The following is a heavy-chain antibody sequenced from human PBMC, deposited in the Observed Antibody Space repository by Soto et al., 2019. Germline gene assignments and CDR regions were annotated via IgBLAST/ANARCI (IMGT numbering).Heavy chain of an antibody. J-gene: IGHJ4*01. CDR2: ISGSGGST. CDR1: GFTFSSDA. V-gene: IGHV3-23*01. Sequence: PGGSLRLSCAASGFTFSSDAMRWVRQAPGKGLEWVSAISGSGGSTYYADSVKGRFTISRDNSKNTLYLQINSLRAEDTAVYSFAKDPRVIAAALLVYWGQETLLEVSS. D-gene: IGHD6-13*01. CDR3: AKDPRVIAAALLVY.